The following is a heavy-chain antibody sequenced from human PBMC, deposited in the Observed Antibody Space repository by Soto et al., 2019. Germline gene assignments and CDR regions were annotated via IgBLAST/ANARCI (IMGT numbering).Heavy chain of an antibody. Sequence: EVQLLESGGGLVQPGGSLRLSCAASGFTFSSYAMSWVRQAPGKGLEWVSAISGSGGSTYYADSVKGRFTISRDNSKKTLYLQMNSLRAEDTAVYYCAKLPRTLRRQARDMDVWGQGTTVTVSS. J-gene: IGHJ6*02. V-gene: IGHV3-23*01. CDR2: ISGSGGST. CDR1: GFTFSSYA. CDR3: AKLPRTLRRQARDMDV. D-gene: IGHD3-10*01.